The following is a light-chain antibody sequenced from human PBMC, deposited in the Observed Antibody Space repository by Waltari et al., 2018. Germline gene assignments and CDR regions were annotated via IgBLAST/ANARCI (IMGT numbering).Light chain of an antibody. CDR2: DTS. Sequence: DIVLTQSPATLSLSPGERATLSCRASQSVSGHLAWYQQKPGQAPVLLIYDTSNRATGIPVRFSGGGSGTDFTLSISRLEPEDFALYFCHLRTDWPPRYTFGQGTKLEIK. CDR1: QSVSGH. V-gene: IGKV3-11*01. J-gene: IGKJ2*01. CDR3: HLRTDWPPRYT.